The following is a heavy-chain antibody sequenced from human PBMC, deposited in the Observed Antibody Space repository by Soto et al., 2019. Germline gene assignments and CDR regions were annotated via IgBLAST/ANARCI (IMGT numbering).Heavy chain of an antibody. V-gene: IGHV6-1*01. CDR2: TYYRSKWYS. CDR1: GDSVSSNSAA. D-gene: IGHD1-1*01. CDR3: ARGSWDDVSGHYYMDV. J-gene: IGHJ6*03. Sequence: PSQTLSLTCDISGDSVSSNSAAWNWIRQTPSRGHEWLGRTYYRSKWYSNNAISVKSRVTVSPDTFKNKFSLQLNSVTPEDTAVFYCARGSWDDVSGHYYMDVWGKGTTVTVSS.